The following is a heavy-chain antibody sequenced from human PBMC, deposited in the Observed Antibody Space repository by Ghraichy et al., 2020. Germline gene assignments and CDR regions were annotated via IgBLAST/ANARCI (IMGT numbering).Heavy chain of an antibody. CDR2: INHSGST. Sequence: SETLSLTCAVYGGSFSGYYWSWIRQPPGKGLEWIGEINHSGSTNYNPSLKSRVTISVDTSKNQFSLKLSSVTAADTAVYYCARACRAAGIHGMDVWGQGTTVTVSS. D-gene: IGHD6-13*01. CDR1: GGSFSGYY. J-gene: IGHJ6*02. V-gene: IGHV4-34*01. CDR3: ARACRAAGIHGMDV.